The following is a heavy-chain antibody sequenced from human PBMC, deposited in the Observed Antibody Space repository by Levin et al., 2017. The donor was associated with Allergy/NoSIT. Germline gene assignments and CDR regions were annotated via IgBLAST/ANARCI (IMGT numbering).Heavy chain of an antibody. D-gene: IGHD2/OR15-2a*01. CDR1: GGSISDDSYY. CDR3: AGEPNSPYYYHYGLDV. J-gene: IGHJ6*02. Sequence: SQTLSLTCTVSGGSISDDSYYWAWVRQPPGKGLEWVGSIYYDGSAYYNPSLKTRLTISVDTSQNQLSLRVNSVTAADTAVYYCAGEPNSPYYYHYGLDVWGPGTTVTVSS. CDR2: IYYDGSA. V-gene: IGHV4-39*07.